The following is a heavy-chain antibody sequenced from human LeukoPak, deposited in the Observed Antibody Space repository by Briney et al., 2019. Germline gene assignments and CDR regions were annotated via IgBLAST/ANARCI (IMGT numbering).Heavy chain of an antibody. Sequence: GGSLRLSCAASGFTFSSYWMPWVRQAPGKGLVWVSRINSDGSSTSYADSVKGRFTISRDNAKNTLYLQMNSLRAEDTAVYYCASGPITIFGVVTNFDYWGQGTLVTVSS. CDR3: ASGPITIFGVVTNFDY. CDR2: INSDGSST. D-gene: IGHD3-3*01. J-gene: IGHJ4*02. V-gene: IGHV3-74*01. CDR1: GFTFSSYW.